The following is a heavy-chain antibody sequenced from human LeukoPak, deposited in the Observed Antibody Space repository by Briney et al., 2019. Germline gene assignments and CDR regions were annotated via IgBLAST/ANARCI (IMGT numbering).Heavy chain of an antibody. CDR3: AQITYDSCIYSRIY. V-gene: IGHV3-23*01. D-gene: IGHD3-22*01. CDR2: MSNTGGAS. J-gene: IGHJ4*02. CDR1: GFTLSNYA. Sequence: QPGGALRLSCAASGFTLSNYAMSWLRQAPGKGLEWVSTMSNTGGASYYADSVKGRFTISRDNSKNTLHLQMNSLRAEDTAVYYCAQITYDSCIYSRIYWGQGTLVAVSS.